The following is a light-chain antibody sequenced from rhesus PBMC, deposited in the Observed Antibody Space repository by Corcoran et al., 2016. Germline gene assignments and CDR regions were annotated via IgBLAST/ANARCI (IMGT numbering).Light chain of an antibody. CDR2: KAS. CDR3: QQYTSAPPYS. CDR1: QGVSSL. Sequence: DIQMTQSPSSLSASVGDRVTITCRASQGVSSLLDWYQQKPGKAPKLLIYKASSLQSGVPSRVSGSGSGTYFTLTIGSLQPEDFATYCCQQYTSAPPYSFGQGTKVEIK. J-gene: IGKJ2*01. V-gene: IGKV1-21*01.